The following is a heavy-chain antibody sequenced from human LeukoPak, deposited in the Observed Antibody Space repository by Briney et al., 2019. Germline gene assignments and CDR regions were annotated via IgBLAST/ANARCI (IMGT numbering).Heavy chain of an antibody. V-gene: IGHV3-30*18. CDR1: GFTFSSYD. CDR2: ISYDGSNK. D-gene: IGHD2-2*01. Sequence: GGSLRLSCAASGFTFSSYDMHWVRQAPGKGLDWVAVISYDGSNKYYPDSVKGRFTISRDNSKNTLYLKMNSLRTDDTAVYYCAKAHCSSTSCYYGNAFNIWGQGTMVTVSS. CDR3: AKAHCSSTSCYYGNAFNI. J-gene: IGHJ3*02.